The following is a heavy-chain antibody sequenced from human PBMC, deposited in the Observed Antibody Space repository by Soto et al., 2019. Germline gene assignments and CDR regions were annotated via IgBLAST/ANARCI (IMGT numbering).Heavy chain of an antibody. Sequence: SETLSLTCAVYGGSFSGYYWSWIRQPPGKGLEWIGEINHSGSTTHNPSLKSRVTISVDTSKNQFSLKMSSVTAADTAVYYCARFFGDSDYFDYWGQGTLVTSP. D-gene: IGHD4-17*01. V-gene: IGHV4-34*01. CDR3: ARFFGDSDYFDY. J-gene: IGHJ4*02. CDR1: GGSFSGYY. CDR2: INHSGST.